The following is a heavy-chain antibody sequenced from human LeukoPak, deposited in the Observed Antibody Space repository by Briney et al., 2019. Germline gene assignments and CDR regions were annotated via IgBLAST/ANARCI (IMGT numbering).Heavy chain of an antibody. Sequence: GESLKISCKGSGYSFTNYWIGWVRQMPGKGLEWMGIIYPGDSDTRYSPSFQGQVTISADNFITTAYLQWNSLTASDTAMYYCARQNAEVSYFDYWGQGTLVTVSS. CDR2: IYPGDSDT. CDR1: GYSFTNYW. J-gene: IGHJ4*02. D-gene: IGHD1-1*01. CDR3: ARQNAEVSYFDY. V-gene: IGHV5-51*01.